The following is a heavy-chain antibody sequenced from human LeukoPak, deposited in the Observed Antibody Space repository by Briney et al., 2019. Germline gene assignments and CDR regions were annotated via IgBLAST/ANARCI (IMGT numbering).Heavy chain of an antibody. CDR1: GFTFSSYA. CDR3: APEGETGDRDGYFDF. CDR2: IRNDGSLK. J-gene: IGHJ4*02. Sequence: GGSLRLSCAASGFTFSSYAMHWVRQAPGKGLEWVAFIRNDGSLKYYLDSVKGRFTISRDNSKSTLYLQMDSLRDEDTAVYYCAPEGETGDRDGYFDFWGQGTLVTVSS. V-gene: IGHV3-30*04. D-gene: IGHD2-21*02.